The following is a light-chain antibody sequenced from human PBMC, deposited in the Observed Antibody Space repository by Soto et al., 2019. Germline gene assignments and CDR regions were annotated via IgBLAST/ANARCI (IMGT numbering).Light chain of an antibody. J-gene: IGKJ4*01. Sequence: EIVLTQSPATLSLSPGERATLSCRASQSVSSYLAWYQQKPGQAPRLLIYDASNMATGIPARFSGSGSGTDFTLTISRLEPEDFAGYYCQQRSNWPLTFGGGTKVEIK. V-gene: IGKV3-11*01. CDR3: QQRSNWPLT. CDR1: QSVSSY. CDR2: DAS.